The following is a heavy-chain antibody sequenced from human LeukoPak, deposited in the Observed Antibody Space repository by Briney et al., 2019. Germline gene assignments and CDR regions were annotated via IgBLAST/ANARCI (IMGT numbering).Heavy chain of an antibody. CDR2: ISSNGGST. CDR1: GFTFSSYA. D-gene: IGHD4-17*01. CDR3: AGNGDSPYYFDY. V-gene: IGHV3-64*01. J-gene: IGHJ4*02. Sequence: PGGSLRLSCAASGFTFSSYAMHWVRQAPGKGLEYVSAISSNGGSTYYANSVKGRFTISRDNSKNTLYLQMGSLRAEDMAVYYCAGNGDSPYYFDYWGQGTLVTVSS.